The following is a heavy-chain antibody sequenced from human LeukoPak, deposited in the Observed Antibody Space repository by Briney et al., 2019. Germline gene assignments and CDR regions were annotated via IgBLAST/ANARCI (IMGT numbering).Heavy chain of an antibody. Sequence: SVTLSLTCAVYGGSFSGYYWSWIRQPPGKGLEWIGEINHSGSTNYNPSLKSRVTISVDTSKNQFSLKLSSVTAADTAVYYCARASRKSTMIVVVSNGWFDPWGQGTLVTVSS. CDR2: INHSGST. J-gene: IGHJ5*02. V-gene: IGHV4-34*01. CDR3: ARASRKSTMIVVVSNGWFDP. D-gene: IGHD3-22*01. CDR1: GGSFSGYY.